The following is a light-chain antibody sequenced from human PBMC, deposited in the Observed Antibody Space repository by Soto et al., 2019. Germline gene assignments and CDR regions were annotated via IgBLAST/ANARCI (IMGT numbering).Light chain of an antibody. V-gene: IGKV3-15*01. Sequence: EIVMTQSPATLSVSQRERATLSCRASQSVSSNLAWYQQKPGQATRLIIYGASTRATGIPARFSGSASGTEFPLTISRLQSEDFAVYYCQQYNNWLRTFGQGTKVDIK. CDR1: QSVSSN. CDR3: QQYNNWLRT. CDR2: GAS. J-gene: IGKJ1*01.